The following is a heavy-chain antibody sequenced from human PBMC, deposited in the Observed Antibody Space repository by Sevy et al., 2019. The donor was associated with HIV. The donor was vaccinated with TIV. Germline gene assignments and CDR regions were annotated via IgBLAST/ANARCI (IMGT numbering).Heavy chain of an antibody. V-gene: IGHV3-23*01. CDR3: AKGPRNYYDSSGYPGY. D-gene: IGHD3-22*01. Sequence: GGSLRLSCAASGFTFSSYAMSWVRQAPGKGLEWVSAISGSGGSPYYADSVKGRFTISRDNSKNTLYLQMNSLRAEDTAVYYCAKGPRNYYDSSGYPGYWGQGTLVTVSS. CDR2: ISGSGGSP. CDR1: GFTFSSYA. J-gene: IGHJ4*02.